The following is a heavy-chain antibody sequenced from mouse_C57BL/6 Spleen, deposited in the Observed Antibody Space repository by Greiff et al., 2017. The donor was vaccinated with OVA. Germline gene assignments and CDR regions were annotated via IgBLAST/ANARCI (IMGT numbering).Heavy chain of an antibody. V-gene: IGHV3-6*01. D-gene: IGHD2-5*01. CDR1: GYSITSGYY. J-gene: IGHJ1*03. CDR2: ISYDGSN. CDR3: ARGNSNYEWYFDV. Sequence: VQLQQSGPGLVKPSQSLSLTCSVTGYSITSGYYWNWIRQFPGNKLEWMGYISYDGSNNYNPSLKNRISITRDTSKNQFFLKLNSVTTEDTATYYCARGNSNYEWYFDVWGTGTTVTVSS.